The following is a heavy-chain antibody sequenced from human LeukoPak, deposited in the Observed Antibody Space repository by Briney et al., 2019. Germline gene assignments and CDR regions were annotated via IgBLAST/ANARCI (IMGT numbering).Heavy chain of an antibody. J-gene: IGHJ6*03. V-gene: IGHV3-23*01. CDR1: GFTFSSYA. D-gene: IGHD3-3*01. CDR3: AKDSDTNYDFWSGYYYYMDV. CDR2: ISGSGGST. Sequence: GGSLRLSCAASGFTFSSYAMSWVRQAPGKGLEWVSAISGSGGSTYYADSVKGRFTISRDNFKNTLYLQMNSLRAEDTAVYYCAKDSDTNYDFWSGYYYYMDVWGKGTTVTVSS.